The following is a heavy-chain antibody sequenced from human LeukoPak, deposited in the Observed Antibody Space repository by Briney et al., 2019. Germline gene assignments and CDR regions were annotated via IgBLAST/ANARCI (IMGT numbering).Heavy chain of an antibody. CDR2: IWYDENNK. J-gene: IGHJ4*02. V-gene: IGHV3-33*01. Sequence: PGRSLRLSCAATGFTFSSFGMHWVRQAPGKGLEWVAVIWYDENNKYYADSVKGRFTISRDNSKNTLYLQMNSRRAEDTAVYYCASSYSGWYMEAWGQGTLVTVSS. D-gene: IGHD6-19*01. CDR1: GFTFSSFG. CDR3: ASSYSGWYMEA.